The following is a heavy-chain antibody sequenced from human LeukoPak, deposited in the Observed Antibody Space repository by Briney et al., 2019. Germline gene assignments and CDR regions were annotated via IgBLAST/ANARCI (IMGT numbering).Heavy chain of an antibody. CDR3: ARVRYYGSGSYGAGFDH. CDR2: FGAGSGTV. D-gene: IGHD3-10*01. J-gene: IGHJ4*02. Sequence: GGSLRLSCAASVFTFSIYAMSWVRRAPGKGLEGVSYFGAGSGTVYYADSVKGRFPISRDNSRNSLYLQMSSLRAEDTAVYYCARVRYYGSGSYGAGFDHWGQGTLVTVSS. CDR1: VFTFSIYA. V-gene: IGHV3-48*04.